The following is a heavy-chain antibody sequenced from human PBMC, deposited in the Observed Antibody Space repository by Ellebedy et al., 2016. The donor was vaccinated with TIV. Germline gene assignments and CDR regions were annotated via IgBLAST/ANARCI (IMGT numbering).Heavy chain of an antibody. J-gene: IGHJ1*01. V-gene: IGHV3-23*01. CDR3: AKRSSEGAVADT. CDR2: ISGSGGST. CDR1: GFTFSSYA. Sequence: PGGSLRLSCAASGFTFSSYAMNWVRQAPGKGLEWVSTISGSGGSTYYADSVKGRFTNSRDNSRNTVSLQMNSLRVEDTAGYFCAKRSSEGAVADTWGQGTLVTVSS. D-gene: IGHD6-19*01.